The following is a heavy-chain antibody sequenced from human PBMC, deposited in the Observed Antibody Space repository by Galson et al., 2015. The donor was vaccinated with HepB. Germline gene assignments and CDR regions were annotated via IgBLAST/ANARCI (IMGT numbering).Heavy chain of an antibody. CDR2: IWYDGSIE. D-gene: IGHD3-3*01. V-gene: IGHV3-33*01. CDR3: ARDLGVGLDY. Sequence: SLRLSCAASGFTFSSYGMYWVRQAPGKGLEWVAVIWYDGSIEYYRDSVRGRFTVSRDNSRNTMYLQMSSLGAEDTAVYYCARDLGVGLDYWGQGTLVIVSS. CDR1: GFTFSSYG. J-gene: IGHJ4*02.